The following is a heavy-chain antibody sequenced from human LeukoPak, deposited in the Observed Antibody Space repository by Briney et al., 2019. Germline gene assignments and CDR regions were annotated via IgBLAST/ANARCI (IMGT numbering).Heavy chain of an antibody. CDR2: IRGGGAGA. Sequence: GGSLRLSRAASGFTFSNFAMAWVRQVPEKGLEWVSFIRGGGAGAHYADSVRGRFTISRDNSKNTLYLEMNSLRADDTAVYYCAKASYSYGNDAFDIWGQGTKVTVSS. D-gene: IGHD3-16*02. V-gene: IGHV3-23*01. CDR3: AKASYSYGNDAFDI. CDR1: GFTFSNFA. J-gene: IGHJ3*02.